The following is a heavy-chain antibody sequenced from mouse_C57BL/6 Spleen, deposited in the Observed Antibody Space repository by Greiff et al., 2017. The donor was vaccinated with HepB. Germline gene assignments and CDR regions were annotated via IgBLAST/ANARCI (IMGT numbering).Heavy chain of an antibody. J-gene: IGHJ3*01. D-gene: IGHD2-2*01. CDR3: ARGHGYDWVFAY. V-gene: IGHV1-54*01. Sequence: VQLQQSGAELVRPGTSVKVSCKASGYAFTNYLIEWVKQRPGQGLEWIGVINPGSGGTNYNEKFKGKATLTADKSSSTAYMQLSSLTSEDSAVYFCARGHGYDWVFAYWGQGTLVTVSA. CDR1: GYAFTNYL. CDR2: INPGSGGT.